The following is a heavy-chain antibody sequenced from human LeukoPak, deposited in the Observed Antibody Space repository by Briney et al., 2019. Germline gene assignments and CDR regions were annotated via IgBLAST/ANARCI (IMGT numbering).Heavy chain of an antibody. CDR2: IYSSGST. D-gene: IGHD3-3*01. Sequence: SETLSLTCTVSGGSISSYYWSWLRQPAGKGLEGIGRIYSSGSTNYNPSLKSRVTMSVDTSKNQFSLKLCSVTAADTAVYYCARGEEGGYDFWRNYYYYMDVWGKGTTVTISS. V-gene: IGHV4-4*07. CDR3: ARGEEGGYDFWRNYYYYMDV. J-gene: IGHJ6*03. CDR1: GGSISSYY.